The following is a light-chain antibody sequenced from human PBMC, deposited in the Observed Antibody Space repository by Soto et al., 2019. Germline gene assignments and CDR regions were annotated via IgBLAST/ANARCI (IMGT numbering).Light chain of an antibody. Sequence: QSVLTQPPSVSGAPGQRVTISCTGSSSNIGAGYDVHWYQQLPGTAPKLLIYGNINRPSGVTDRFSGSKSGTSASLAITGLQAEDEADYYCQSYDSSLNADYVFGTGTKLTVL. V-gene: IGLV1-40*01. J-gene: IGLJ1*01. CDR1: SSNIGAGYD. CDR3: QSYDSSLNADYV. CDR2: GNI.